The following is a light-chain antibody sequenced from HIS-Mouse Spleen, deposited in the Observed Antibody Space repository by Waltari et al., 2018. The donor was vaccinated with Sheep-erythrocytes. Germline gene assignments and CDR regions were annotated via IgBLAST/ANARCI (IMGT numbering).Light chain of an antibody. Sequence: DIVMTQSPLSLPVTPGEPASISCRSSPSLLHSNGYNYLDWYLQKPVQSPQLLIYLGSNRASGVPDRFSGSGSGTDFTLKISRVEAEDVGVYYCMQALQTPRLTFGGGTKVEIK. CDR2: LGS. CDR1: PSLLHSNGYNY. J-gene: IGKJ4*01. CDR3: MQALQTPRLT. V-gene: IGKV2-28*01.